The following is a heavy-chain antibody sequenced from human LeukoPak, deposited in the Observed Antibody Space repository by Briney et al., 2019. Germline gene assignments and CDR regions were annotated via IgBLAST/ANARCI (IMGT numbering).Heavy chain of an antibody. D-gene: IGHD3-3*01. Sequence: SSETLSLTCAVYGESFSGYYWSWIRQPPGKGLEWIGEINHSGSTNYNPSLKSRVTISVDTSKNQFSLKLSSVTAADTAVYYCARRVLEWFQFSGAFDIWGQGTMVTVSS. CDR1: GESFSGYY. CDR3: ARRVLEWFQFSGAFDI. V-gene: IGHV4-34*01. CDR2: INHSGST. J-gene: IGHJ3*02.